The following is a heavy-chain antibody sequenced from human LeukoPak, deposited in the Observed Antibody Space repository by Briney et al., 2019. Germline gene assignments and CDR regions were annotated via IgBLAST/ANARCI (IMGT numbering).Heavy chain of an antibody. D-gene: IGHD3-22*01. CDR1: GGSFSGYY. Sequence: SETLSLTCAVYGGSFSGYYWSWIRQPPGKGLEGIGEINHSGSTNYNPSLKRRVTVSVDTSKNQFSLKPSSVTATDTAVYYCARQSHYDSSGYLQYYFDYWGQGTLVTVSS. J-gene: IGHJ4*02. V-gene: IGHV4-34*01. CDR2: INHSGST. CDR3: ARQSHYDSSGYLQYYFDY.